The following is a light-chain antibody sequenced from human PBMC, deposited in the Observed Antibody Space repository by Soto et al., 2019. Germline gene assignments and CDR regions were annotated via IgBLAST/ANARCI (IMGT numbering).Light chain of an antibody. CDR3: QHSYTTPRT. V-gene: IGKV1-39*01. CDR1: QSISSY. CDR2: GAS. J-gene: IGKJ2*02. Sequence: DIQMTQSPSSLSASVGDRVTITCRASQSISSYLNWYQQKPGKAPKLLIYGASGLQSGVPSRFSGSGSGSDFTLTISSLQPEDFATYYCQHSYTTPRTVGQGTKLEIK.